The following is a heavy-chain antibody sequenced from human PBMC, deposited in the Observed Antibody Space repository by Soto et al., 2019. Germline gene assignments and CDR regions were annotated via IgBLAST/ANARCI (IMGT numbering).Heavy chain of an antibody. J-gene: IGHJ5*02. V-gene: IGHV4-59*01. CDR3: ARSYSCYVFDWFDP. CDR2: IYYSGST. Sequence: QVQLQESGPGLVKPSETLSLTCTVSGGSISIYYWSWIRQPPGKRLEWIGYIYYSGSTNYNPSLESRVTISVDTSKNQCSLKLSSVTAADTAVYYCARSYSCYVFDWFDPWGQGTLVTVSS. D-gene: IGHD2-15*01. CDR1: GGSISIYY.